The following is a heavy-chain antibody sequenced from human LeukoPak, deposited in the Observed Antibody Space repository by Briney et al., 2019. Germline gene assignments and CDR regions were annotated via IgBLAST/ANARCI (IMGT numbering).Heavy chain of an antibody. CDR2: IYCSGST. V-gene: IGHV4-39*07. CDR3: ARDLLPDIVATISYFDY. Sequence: PSGTLSLTCTVSGGSISTSSYYWGWIRQPPGKGLEWIGSIYCSGSTYYNPSLKSRVTISVDTSKNQFSLKLSSVTAADTAVYYCARDLLPDIVATISYFDYWGQGTLVTVSS. D-gene: IGHD5-12*01. J-gene: IGHJ4*02. CDR1: GGSISTSSYY.